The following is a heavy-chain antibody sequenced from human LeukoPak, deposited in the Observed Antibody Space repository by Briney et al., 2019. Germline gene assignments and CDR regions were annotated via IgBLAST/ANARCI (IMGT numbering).Heavy chain of an antibody. CDR3: ARGRHYGRGFDP. CDR2: IYYSGST. Sequence: SETLSLTCTVSGGSTSSYYWNWIRQPPGKGLEWIGYIYYSGSTNYNPSLKSRVTISVDTSKNQFSLKLSSVTAADTAVYYCARGRHYGRGFDPWGQGTLVTVSS. CDR1: GGSTSSYY. D-gene: IGHD3-10*01. J-gene: IGHJ5*02. V-gene: IGHV4-59*01.